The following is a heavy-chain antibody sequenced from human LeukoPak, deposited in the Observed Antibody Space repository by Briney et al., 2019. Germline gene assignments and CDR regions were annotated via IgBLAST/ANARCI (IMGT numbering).Heavy chain of an antibody. Sequence: GGSLRLSCATSGFTFSTSDMHWVRQAPGKGLEWVAIISYDGSNKYYADSVKGRFTISRDNSKNTVHLQMDSLRAEDSAIYYCAKNAGYSYGLYYFDYWGQGTLVTVSS. CDR2: ISYDGSNK. J-gene: IGHJ4*02. V-gene: IGHV3-30*12. CDR3: AKNAGYSYGLYYFDY. CDR1: GFTFSTSD. D-gene: IGHD5-18*01.